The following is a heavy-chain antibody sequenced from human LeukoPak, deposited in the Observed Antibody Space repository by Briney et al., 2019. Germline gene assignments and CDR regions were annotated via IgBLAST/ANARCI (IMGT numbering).Heavy chain of an antibody. CDR2: INPNSGVT. CDR3: ARDRTTMIRGIYPGDY. Sequence: ASVKVSCKASGYTFTAYYMLWVRQAPGQGLEWMGWINPNSGVTNYAQKFQGRVTMTRDTSISTAYMDLSRLRSDNTAVYYCARDRTTMIRGIYPGDYWGQGTLVTVSS. V-gene: IGHV1-2*02. J-gene: IGHJ4*02. D-gene: IGHD3-10*01. CDR1: GYTFTAYY.